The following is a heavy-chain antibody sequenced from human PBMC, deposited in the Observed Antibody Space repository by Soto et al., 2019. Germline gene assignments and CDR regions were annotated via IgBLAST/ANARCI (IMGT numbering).Heavy chain of an antibody. V-gene: IGHV1-46*01. CDR3: ARASYYGSGSYSVTYGMDV. CDR2: INPSGGST. Sequence: QVQLVQSGAEVKKPGASVKVSCKASGYTFTSYYMHWVRQAPGQGLEWMGIINPSGGSTSYAQKFQGRVTMTRDTSASTVDMELSSLRSEDTAVYYCARASYYGSGSYSVTYGMDVWVQGTTVTVSS. J-gene: IGHJ6*02. CDR1: GYTFTSYY. D-gene: IGHD3-10*01.